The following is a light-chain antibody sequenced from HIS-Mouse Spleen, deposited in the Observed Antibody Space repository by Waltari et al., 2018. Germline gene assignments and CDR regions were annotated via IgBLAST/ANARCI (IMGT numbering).Light chain of an antibody. V-gene: IGLV3-25*03. CDR3: QSADSSGTYSVV. Sequence: SYELTQPPSVSVSPGQTARITCSGDALPKQYAYWYQQKPGQAPVLVIYKESERPPGIPERFSGSTSGTTVTLTISGVQAEDEADYYCQSADSSGTYSVVFGGGTKLTVL. CDR1: ALPKQY. J-gene: IGLJ2*01. CDR2: KES.